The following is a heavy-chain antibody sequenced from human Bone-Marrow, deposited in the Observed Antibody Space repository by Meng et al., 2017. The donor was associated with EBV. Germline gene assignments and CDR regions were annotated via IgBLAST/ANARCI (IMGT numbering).Heavy chain of an antibody. CDR1: GGTSRSDA. J-gene: IGHJ4*02. Sequence: QLLLVLLWDEVKTPASSVTVCCRTWGGTSRSDAVMWVRQAPRQGLWWMGGLIPTADAQHYAQKCQGRVTSSAYESTSTHLMNMSSLSADDTALYYWAFESGRGFTPDYWGQGTLVTVSS. CDR3: AFESGRGFTPDY. D-gene: IGHD3-10*01. V-gene: IGHV1-69*01. CDR2: LIPTADAQ.